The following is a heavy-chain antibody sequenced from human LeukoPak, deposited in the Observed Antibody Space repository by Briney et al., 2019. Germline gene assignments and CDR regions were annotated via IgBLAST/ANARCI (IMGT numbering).Heavy chain of an antibody. CDR1: GGSISSSSYY. CDR2: IYYSGST. V-gene: IGHV4-39*07. D-gene: IGHD1-26*01. CDR3: ASRVSLGAAYYYYGMDV. J-gene: IGHJ6*02. Sequence: PSETLSLTCTVSGGSISSSSYYWGWIRQPPGKGLEWVGSIYYSGSTYYNPSLKSRVTISVDTSKNQFSLKLSSVTAADTAVYYCASRVSLGAAYYYYGMDVWGQGTTVTVSS.